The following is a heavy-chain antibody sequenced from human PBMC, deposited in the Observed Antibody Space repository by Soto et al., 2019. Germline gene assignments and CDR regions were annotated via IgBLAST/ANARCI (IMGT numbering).Heavy chain of an antibody. V-gene: IGHV3-33*01. D-gene: IGHD3-22*01. CDR2: IWYDGSNK. CDR1: GFTFSSYG. Sequence: QVQLVESGGGVVQPGRSLRLSCAASGFTFSSYGMHWVRQAPGKGLEWVAVIWYDGSNKYYADSVKGRFTISRDNSKNTLYLQINSLRAEDTAVYYCARDADYYDSSGYYSFGYWGQGTLVTVSS. J-gene: IGHJ4*02. CDR3: ARDADYYDSSGYYSFGY.